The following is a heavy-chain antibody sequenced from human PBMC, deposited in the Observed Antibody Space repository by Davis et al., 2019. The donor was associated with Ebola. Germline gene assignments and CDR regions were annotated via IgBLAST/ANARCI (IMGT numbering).Heavy chain of an antibody. D-gene: IGHD6-13*01. V-gene: IGHV2-70*11. CDR1: GFSLSTSGMC. CDR3: ARIRYSSSWDYYGMDV. Sequence: SGPTLVKPTQTLTLTCTFSGFSLSTSGMCVSWIRQPPGKALEWLARIDWDDDKYYRTSLKTRLTISKDTSKNQVVLTMTNMDPVDTATYYCARIRYSSSWDYYGMDVWGQGTTVTVSS. J-gene: IGHJ6*02. CDR2: IDWDDDK.